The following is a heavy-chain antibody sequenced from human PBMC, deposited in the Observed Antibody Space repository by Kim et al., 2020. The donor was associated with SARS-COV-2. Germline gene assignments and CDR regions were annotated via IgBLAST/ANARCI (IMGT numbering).Heavy chain of an antibody. CDR2: IYYSGST. CDR3: ARMWDSGYYGSGSY. D-gene: IGHD3-10*01. Sequence: SETLSLTCTVSGGSVSSGSYYWSWIRQPPGKGLEWIGYIYYSGSTNYNPSLKSRVTISVDTSKNQFSLKLSSVTAADTAVYYCARMWDSGYYGSGSYWGQGTLVTVSS. CDR1: GGSVSSGSYY. J-gene: IGHJ4*02. V-gene: IGHV4-61*01.